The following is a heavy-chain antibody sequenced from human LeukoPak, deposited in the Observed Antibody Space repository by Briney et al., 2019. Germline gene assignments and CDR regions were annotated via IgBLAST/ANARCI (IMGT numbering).Heavy chain of an antibody. D-gene: IGHD3-3*01. J-gene: IGHJ5*02. CDR3: ARDPSPAITIFGVVIPKANWFDP. V-gene: IGHV1-8*01. CDR1: GYTFTSYD. Sequence: ASVKVSCKASGYTFTSYDINWVRQATGQGLEWMGWMNPNSGNTGYAQKFQGRVTMTRNTSISTAYMELSSLRSEDTAVYYCARDPSPAITIFGVVIPKANWFDPWGQGTLVTVSS. CDR2: MNPNSGNT.